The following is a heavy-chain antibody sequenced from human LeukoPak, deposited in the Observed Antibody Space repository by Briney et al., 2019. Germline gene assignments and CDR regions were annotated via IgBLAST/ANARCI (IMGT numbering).Heavy chain of an antibody. J-gene: IGHJ5*02. CDR3: ARVPNRYCSSTSCYHWFDP. D-gene: IGHD2-2*01. V-gene: IGHV3-30-3*01. CDR1: GFTFSSYA. CDR2: ISYDGSNK. Sequence: GRSLRLSCAASGFTFSSYAMHWVRQAPGKGLGWVAVISYDGSNKYYADSVKGRFTISRDNSKNTLYLQMNSLRAEDTAVYYCARVPNRYCSSTSCYHWFDPWGQGTLVTVSS.